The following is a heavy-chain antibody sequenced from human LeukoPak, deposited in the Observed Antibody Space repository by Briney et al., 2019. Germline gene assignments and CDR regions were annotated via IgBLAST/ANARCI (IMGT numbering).Heavy chain of an antibody. CDR1: GYNFTNYW. J-gene: IGHJ4*02. V-gene: IGHV5-51*01. D-gene: IGHD5-24*01. CDR2: IYPGDSDT. CDR3: ARQQAGYNFYFDQ. Sequence: PGESLKISCKGSGYNFTNYWIGWVRQVPGKGLEWLGIIYPGDSDTRYSPSFQGQVTISADKSISTAFLQWRSLRASDTAMYFCARQQAGYNFYFDQWGQGTLVTVSS.